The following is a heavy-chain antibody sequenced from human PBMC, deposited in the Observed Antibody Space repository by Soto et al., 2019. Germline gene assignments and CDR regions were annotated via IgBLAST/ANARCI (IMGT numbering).Heavy chain of an antibody. CDR2: INPNSGGT. CDR3: ARNGAHSSSWYDSGGAGNMYV. V-gene: IGHV1-2*04. CDR1: GYSFTGYY. Sequence: ASVKVSFKASGYSFTGYYMHWVRQAPGQGLEWMGWINPNSGGTNYAQKFQGWVTMTRDTSISTAYMELSRLRSDDTAVYYCARNGAHSSSWYDSGGAGNMYVWGKGTTVTVSS. J-gene: IGHJ6*04. D-gene: IGHD6-13*01.